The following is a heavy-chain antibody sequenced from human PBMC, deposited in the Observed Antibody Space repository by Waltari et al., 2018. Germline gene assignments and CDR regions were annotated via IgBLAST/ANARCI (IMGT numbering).Heavy chain of an antibody. J-gene: IGHJ6*03. V-gene: IGHV3-7*01. Sequence: EVQLVESGGGLVQPGGSLRLSGAASGFTFSEFWMSWVRQAPGKGLEWVANIKQDGSDKYYVESVKGRFTISRDNANNLLFLQMNSLRVDDTALYYCSSMDFWGKGTTVIVSS. CDR3: SSMDF. CDR2: IKQDGSDK. CDR1: GFTFSEFW.